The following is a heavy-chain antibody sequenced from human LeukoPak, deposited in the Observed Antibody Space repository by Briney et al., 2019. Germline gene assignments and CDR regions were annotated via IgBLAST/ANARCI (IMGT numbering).Heavy chain of an antibody. CDR3: TKVFYGGNSRDGFDI. CDR2: IKQGGSEK. V-gene: IGHV3-7*02. J-gene: IGHJ3*02. CDR1: GFTFSSYW. Sequence: PGGSLRLSCAASGFTFSSYWMSWVRQAPGKGLEWVANIKQGGSEKFYVDSVKGRFTISRDNAKKSLYLQMNSLRAEDTAVYYCTKVFYGGNSRDGFDIWGQGTMVTVSS. D-gene: IGHD4-23*01.